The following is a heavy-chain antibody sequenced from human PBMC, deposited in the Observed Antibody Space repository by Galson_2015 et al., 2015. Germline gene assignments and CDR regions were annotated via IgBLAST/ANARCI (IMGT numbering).Heavy chain of an antibody. V-gene: IGHV4-30-4*01. CDR3: ARGGTFINTDY. Sequence: TLSLTCTVSGGSISSGDYYWSWIRQPPGKGLEWIGYIYYSGSTYYNPSLKSRVTISVDTSKNQFSLKLSSVTAADTAVYYCARGGTFINTDYWGQGTLVTVSS. CDR2: IYYSGST. D-gene: IGHD3-22*01. CDR1: GGSISSGDYY. J-gene: IGHJ4*02.